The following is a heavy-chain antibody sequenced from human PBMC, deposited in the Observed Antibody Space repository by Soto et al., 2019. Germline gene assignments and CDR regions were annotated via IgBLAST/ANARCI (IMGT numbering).Heavy chain of an antibody. CDR2: IIPIFGTA. CDR3: ARSFYCSGGSCYGLYNWFDP. Sequence: SVKVSCTASGGTFSSYAISWVRQAPGQGLEWMGGIIPIFGTANYAQKFQGRATITADESTSTAYMELSSLRSEDTAVYYCARSFYCSGGSCYGLYNWFDPWGQGTLVTVSS. V-gene: IGHV1-69*13. D-gene: IGHD2-15*01. J-gene: IGHJ5*02. CDR1: GGTFSSYA.